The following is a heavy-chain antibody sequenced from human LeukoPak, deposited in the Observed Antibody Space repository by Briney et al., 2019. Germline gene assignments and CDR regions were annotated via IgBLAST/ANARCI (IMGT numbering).Heavy chain of an antibody. J-gene: IGHJ6*03. CDR3: ARLRRSSWPHYYYYYMDV. Sequence: SETLSLTCAAYGGSFSGYYWSWIRQPPGKGLEWIGEINHSGSTNYNPSLKSRVTISVDTSKNQFSLKLSSVTAADTAVYYCARLRRSSWPHYYYYYMDVWGKGTTVTISS. D-gene: IGHD6-13*01. V-gene: IGHV4-34*01. CDR1: GGSFSGYY. CDR2: INHSGST.